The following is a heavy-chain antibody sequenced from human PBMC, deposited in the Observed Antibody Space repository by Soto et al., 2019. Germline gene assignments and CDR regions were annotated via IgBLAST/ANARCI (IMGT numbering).Heavy chain of an antibody. D-gene: IGHD3-16*01. V-gene: IGHV3-48*01. CDR3: ARDVWLGGRGY. Sequence: GGSLRLSCAASGFTFSSYSMNWVRQAPGKGLEWVSYISSSSSTIYYADSVKGRFTISRDNAKNSLYLQMNSLRAEDTAVYYCARDVWLGGRGYWGQGTLVTVSS. J-gene: IGHJ4*02. CDR2: ISSSSSTI. CDR1: GFTFSSYS.